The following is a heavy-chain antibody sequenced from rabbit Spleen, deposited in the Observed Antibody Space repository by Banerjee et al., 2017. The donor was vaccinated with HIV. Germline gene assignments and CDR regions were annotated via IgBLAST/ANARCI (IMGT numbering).Heavy chain of an antibody. CDR1: GFSFSSSYD. Sequence: QSLEESGGDLVKPGASLTLTCTASGFSFSSSYDMCWVRQAPGKGLEWIGCIYTGNGKTYYASWAKGRFIMSRTSSTTVTLQLTRLTAADTATYFCARDTSSSFSSYGMDLWGPGTLVTVS. D-gene: IGHD1-1*01. CDR2: IYTGNGKT. J-gene: IGHJ6*01. V-gene: IGHV1S40*01. CDR3: ARDTSSSFSSYGMDL.